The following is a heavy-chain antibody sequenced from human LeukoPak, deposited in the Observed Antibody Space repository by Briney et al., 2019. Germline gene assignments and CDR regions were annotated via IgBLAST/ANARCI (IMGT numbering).Heavy chain of an antibody. D-gene: IGHD5-18*01. Sequence: GGSLRLSCAASGFTFSSYSMNWVRQAPGKGLEWVSSISSSSSDIYYADSVKGRFTISRDNTKKSLYLQMNSLRAEDTAVYHCARWDRQYTYGTYWYFGLWGRGTLVTVSS. V-gene: IGHV3-21*01. J-gene: IGHJ2*01. CDR3: ARWDRQYTYGTYWYFGL. CDR1: GFTFSSYS. CDR2: ISSSSSDI.